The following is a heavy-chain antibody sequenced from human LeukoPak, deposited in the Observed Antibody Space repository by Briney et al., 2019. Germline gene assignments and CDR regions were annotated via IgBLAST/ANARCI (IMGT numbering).Heavy chain of an antibody. D-gene: IGHD2-2*01. CDR3: AKDRLVAPARSSFDY. CDR2: ISGSGGST. CDR1: GFTFSSYA. V-gene: IGHV3-23*01. J-gene: IGHJ4*02. Sequence: GGSLRLSCAASGFTFSSYAMSGVRQAPGKGLEWVSAISGSGGSTYYADSVKGRFTISRDNSKNTLYLQMNSLRAEDTAVYYCAKDRLVAPARSSFDYWGQGTLVTVSS.